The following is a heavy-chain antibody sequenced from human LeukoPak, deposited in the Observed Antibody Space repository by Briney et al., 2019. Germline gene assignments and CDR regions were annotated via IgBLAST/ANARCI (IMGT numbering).Heavy chain of an antibody. CDR3: ATYGGYDSSGYYYFDY. D-gene: IGHD3-22*01. CDR1: GYTLTELS. J-gene: IGHJ4*02. V-gene: IGHV1-24*01. Sequence: ASVKVSCKVSGYTLTELSMHWVRRAPGKGLGWMGGFDPEDGETIYAQKFQGRVTMTEDTSTDTAYMELSSLRSEDTAVYYCATYGGYDSSGYYYFDYWGQGTLVTVSS. CDR2: FDPEDGET.